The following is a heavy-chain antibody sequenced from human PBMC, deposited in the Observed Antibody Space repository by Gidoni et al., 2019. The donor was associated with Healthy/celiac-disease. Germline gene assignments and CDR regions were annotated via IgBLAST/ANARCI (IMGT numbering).Heavy chain of an antibody. Sequence: QVQLQESGPGLVKPSETLSLTCTVSGGSIRSYYWSWIRQPAGKGLEWIGRIYTSGSTNYNPSLKSRVTMSVDTSKNQFSLKLSSVTAADTAVYYCARVDLKRYSSSHWFDPWGQGTLVTVSS. CDR1: GGSIRSYY. CDR3: ARVDLKRYSSSHWFDP. J-gene: IGHJ5*02. V-gene: IGHV4-4*07. CDR2: IYTSGST. D-gene: IGHD6-6*01.